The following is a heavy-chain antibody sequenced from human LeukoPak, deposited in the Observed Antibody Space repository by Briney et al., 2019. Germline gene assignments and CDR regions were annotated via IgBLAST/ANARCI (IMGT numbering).Heavy chain of an antibody. CDR1: GYSFTSYW. CDR3: ARQRNYYMDV. CDR2: IFPGDSDA. J-gene: IGHJ6*03. V-gene: IGHV5-51*01. Sequence: GESLKISCKGSGYSFTSYWIGWVRQLPGKGLEWMGIIFPGDSDARYSPSFQGQVTTSADKSISTAYLQWSSLKASDTAMYYCARQRNYYMDVWGKGTTVTVSS.